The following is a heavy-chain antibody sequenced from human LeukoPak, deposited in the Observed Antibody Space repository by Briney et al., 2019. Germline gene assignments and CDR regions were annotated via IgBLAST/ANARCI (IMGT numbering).Heavy chain of an antibody. CDR2: ISYDGSNK. CDR3: AKDGHRYCSGGSCGWFDY. D-gene: IGHD2-15*01. V-gene: IGHV3-30-3*01. CDR1: GFTFSSYA. J-gene: IGHJ4*02. Sequence: GGSLRLSCAASGFTFSSYAMHWVRQAPGKGLEWVAVISYDGSNKYYADSVKGRFTISRDNSKNTLYLQMNSLRAEDTAVYYCAKDGHRYCSGGSCGWFDYWGQGTLVTVSS.